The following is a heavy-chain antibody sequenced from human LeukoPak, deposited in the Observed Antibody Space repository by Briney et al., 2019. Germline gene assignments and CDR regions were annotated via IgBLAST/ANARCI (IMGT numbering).Heavy chain of an antibody. CDR3: ARDSGSYHNWFDP. J-gene: IGHJ5*02. D-gene: IGHD1-26*01. CDR2: IIPIFGTA. Sequence: SVKVSCKASGGTFSSYAISWVRQAPGQGLEWMGGIIPIFGTANYAQKFQGRVTITTDESTSTAYMELSSLRSEDTAVYYCARDSGSYHNWFDPWGQGTLVTVSS. CDR1: GGTFSSYA. V-gene: IGHV1-69*05.